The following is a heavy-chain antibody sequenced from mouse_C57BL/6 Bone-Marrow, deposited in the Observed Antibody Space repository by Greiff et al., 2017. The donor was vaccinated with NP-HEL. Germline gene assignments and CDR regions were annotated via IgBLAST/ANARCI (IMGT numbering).Heavy chain of an antibody. CDR2: IDPEDGDT. CDR1: GFNIKDYY. CDR3: TLQFITTVVAKDYYAMDY. Sequence: EVQLQQSGAELVRPGASVKLSCTASGFNIKDYYMHWVKQRPEQGLEWIGRIDPEDGDTEYAPKFQGKATMTADTSSNTAYLQLSSLTSEDTAVYYCTLQFITTVVAKDYYAMDYWGQGTSVTVSS. J-gene: IGHJ4*01. D-gene: IGHD1-1*01. V-gene: IGHV14-1*01.